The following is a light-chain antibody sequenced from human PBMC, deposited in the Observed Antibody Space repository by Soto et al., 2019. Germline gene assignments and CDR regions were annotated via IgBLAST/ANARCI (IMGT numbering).Light chain of an antibody. V-gene: IGKV3-15*01. CDR2: DSS. Sequence: EIVMTQFPATLSVSPGERATLSCRASQSVSSSLAWYQQKPGQAPRLLIYDSSTRAAGIPARFSGSGSGTEFTLTISSLQSEDFAVYYCQQYENWPPLTFGGGTKVEIK. J-gene: IGKJ4*01. CDR1: QSVSSS. CDR3: QQYENWPPLT.